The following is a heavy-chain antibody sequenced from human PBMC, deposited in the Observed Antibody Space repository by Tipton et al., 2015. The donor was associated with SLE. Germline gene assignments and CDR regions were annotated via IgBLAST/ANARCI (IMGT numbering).Heavy chain of an antibody. V-gene: IGHV4-59*01. Sequence: LRLSCSVSGGSIRTYYWSWIRQTPGKGLEWIGYMYYSGITNYNPSLYSRVSISVDTSRNQFSLKMNSVTAADTAIYYCARVQAYEGFDPWGQGTLVTVSS. J-gene: IGHJ5*02. CDR1: GGSIRTYY. CDR2: MYYSGIT. D-gene: IGHD3-16*01. CDR3: ARVQAYEGFDP.